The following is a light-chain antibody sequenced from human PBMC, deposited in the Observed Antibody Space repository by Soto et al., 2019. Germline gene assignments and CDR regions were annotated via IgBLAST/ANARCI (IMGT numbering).Light chain of an antibody. J-gene: IGKJ1*01. CDR1: QSLSVSY. CDR3: HQFGDSPQT. CDR2: GTS. V-gene: IGKV3-20*01. Sequence: EIVLTQSPGTLSLSPGDRATLSCRASQSLSVSYIAWYQQRPGQAPRLLIYGTSTRATGIPDRFSGSASGTDFTLAISRLEPEDFAVYYCHQFGDSPQTFAQGTTVEI.